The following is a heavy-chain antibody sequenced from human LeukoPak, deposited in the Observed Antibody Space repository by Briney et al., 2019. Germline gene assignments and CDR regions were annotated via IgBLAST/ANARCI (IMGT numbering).Heavy chain of an antibody. CDR1: GGSISSYY. J-gene: IGHJ3*02. CDR3: ARSPYYYDSSGYYREGCDAFDI. Sequence: SETLSLTCTVSGGSISSYYWSWIRQPPGKGLEWIRYIYYSGSTNYNPSLKSRVTISVDTSKNQFSLRLSSVTAADTAVYYCARSPYYYDSSGYYREGCDAFDIWGQGTMVTVSS. D-gene: IGHD3-22*01. CDR2: IYYSGST. V-gene: IGHV4-59*01.